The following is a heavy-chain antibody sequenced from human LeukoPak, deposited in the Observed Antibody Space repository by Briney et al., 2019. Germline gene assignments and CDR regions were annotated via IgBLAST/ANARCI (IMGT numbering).Heavy chain of an antibody. CDR1: GGSFSGYY. Sequence: SETLSLTCAVYGGSFSGYYWSWIRQPPGKGLEWIGEINHSGSTNYNPSLKSRVTISVDTSKNQFSLKLSSVTAADTAVYYCASRLGLPGGWFDPWGQGTLVTVSS. V-gene: IGHV4-34*01. J-gene: IGHJ5*02. CDR3: ASRLGLPGGWFDP. CDR2: INHSGST. D-gene: IGHD6-19*01.